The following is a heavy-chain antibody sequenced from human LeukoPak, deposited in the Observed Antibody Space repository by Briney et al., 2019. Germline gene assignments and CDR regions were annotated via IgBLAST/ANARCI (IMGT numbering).Heavy chain of an antibody. CDR1: GYTFTSYD. D-gene: IGHD3-3*01. Sequence: ASVKVSCKASGYTFTSYDINWVRQVTGQGLEWMGWMNPNSGNTGYAQKFQGWVTMTRDTSISTAYMELSRLRSDDTAVYYCARDLEWLSAWGQGTLVTVSS. J-gene: IGHJ4*02. V-gene: IGHV1-8*01. CDR3: ARDLEWLSA. CDR2: MNPNSGNT.